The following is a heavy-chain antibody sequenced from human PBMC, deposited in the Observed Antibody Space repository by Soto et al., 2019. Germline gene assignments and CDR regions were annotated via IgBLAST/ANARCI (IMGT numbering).Heavy chain of an antibody. D-gene: IGHD5-12*01. V-gene: IGHV3-74*01. CDR1: GSTFINYW. CDR3: VRIRRGDGYTFGY. CDR2: INTDGSTT. Sequence: EVQLVESGGVSVQPGGSLRLPCTAPGSTFINYWRHWVRQPPGKGRVWVSRINTDGSTTTYADSVKGRFTISRDNAKNTLYLQMNSLRDEDTAVYYCVRIRRGDGYTFGYWGQGTLVTVSS. J-gene: IGHJ4*02.